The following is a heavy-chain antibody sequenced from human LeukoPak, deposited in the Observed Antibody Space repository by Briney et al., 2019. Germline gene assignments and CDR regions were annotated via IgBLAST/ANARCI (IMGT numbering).Heavy chain of an antibody. CDR1: GGSFSGYY. CDR3: ARAQPLPYYYGSGSYRSRFDP. CDR2: INHSGST. V-gene: IGHV4-34*01. D-gene: IGHD3-10*01. J-gene: IGHJ5*02. Sequence: SETLSLICAVYGGSFSGYYWSWIRQPPGKGLEWIGEINHSGSTNYNPSLKSRVTISVDTSKNQFSRKLSSVTAADTAVYYCARAQPLPYYYGSGSYRSRFDPWGQGTLVTVSS.